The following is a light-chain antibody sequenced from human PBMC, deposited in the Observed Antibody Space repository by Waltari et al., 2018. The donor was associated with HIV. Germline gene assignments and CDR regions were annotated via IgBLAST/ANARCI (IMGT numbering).Light chain of an antibody. J-gene: IGLJ3*02. CDR1: SSNIGSDA. V-gene: IGLV1-44*01. CDR3: ATWDHELDSWV. Sequence: QSVLTQPPSAPGTPGQRIILSCSCSSSNIGSDAVYWYQQFPGTAPPPLMSNSNQRPSGCPDRFSASKSGTSDSLAISGLQSDDEADYYCATWDHELDSWVFGGGTKLTVL. CDR2: NSN.